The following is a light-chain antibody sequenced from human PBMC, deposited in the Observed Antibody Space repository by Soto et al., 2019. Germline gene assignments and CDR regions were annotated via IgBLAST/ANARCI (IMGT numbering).Light chain of an antibody. CDR1: NTDVGQGKS. CDR2: EVT. V-gene: IGLV2-14*01. J-gene: IGLJ1*01. CDR3: VSYTDTDTLV. Sequence: QSVLTQPASVSVSRGQSITVSCFGRNTDVGQGKSVSWYQQGPGKAPKLLIFEVTNRPSGISSRFSGSRSGNTASLTISGLQPDDEGDYYCVSYTDTDTLVFGTGTKVTVL.